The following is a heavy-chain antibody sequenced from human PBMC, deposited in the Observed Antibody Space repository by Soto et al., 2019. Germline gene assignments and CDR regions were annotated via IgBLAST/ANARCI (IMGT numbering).Heavy chain of an antibody. J-gene: IGHJ6*02. Sequence: EVQLVESGGGLVQPGGSLKLSCTASGFIFSGSAIHWVRQASGKGLEWVGRIRSRANNYATSSAASVKGRFFFSRDDSKNTAYLQMNTLQTEDTAVYYWSRGQGAAIGAYYYHGLDVWGQGTTVTVSS. V-gene: IGHV3-73*02. CDR2: IRSRANNYAT. CDR1: GFIFSGSA. CDR3: SRGQGAAIGAYYYHGLDV. D-gene: IGHD2-2*02.